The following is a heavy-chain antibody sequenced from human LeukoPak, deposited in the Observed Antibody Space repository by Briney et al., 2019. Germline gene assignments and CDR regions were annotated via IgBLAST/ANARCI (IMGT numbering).Heavy chain of an antibody. V-gene: IGHV4-38-2*02. CDR2: ISHSGST. J-gene: IGHJ3*02. D-gene: IGHD3-10*01. Sequence: SETLSLTCTVSGYSISSGYYWGWIRQPPGKGLEWIESISHSGSTFYNPSLKSRVTISLDTSRNQFSLKLNSVTAADTAVYYCAKSNGYGLVDIWGQGTMVTVSS. CDR1: GYSISSGYY. CDR3: AKSNGYGLVDI.